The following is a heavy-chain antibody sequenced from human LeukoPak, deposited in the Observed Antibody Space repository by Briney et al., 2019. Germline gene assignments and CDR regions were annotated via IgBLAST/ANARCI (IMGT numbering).Heavy chain of an antibody. CDR3: ARVLLGYSSSWYGTGDY. CDR1: GYTFTSYG. J-gene: IGHJ4*02. Sequence: ASVKVSCKASGYTFTSYGISWVRQAPGQGLEWMGWISAYNGNTNYAQKLQGRVTMTTDTSTSTAYMELRSLRSDDTAVYYCARVLLGYSSSWYGTGDYWGQGNLVTVSS. D-gene: IGHD6-13*01. V-gene: IGHV1-18*01. CDR2: ISAYNGNT.